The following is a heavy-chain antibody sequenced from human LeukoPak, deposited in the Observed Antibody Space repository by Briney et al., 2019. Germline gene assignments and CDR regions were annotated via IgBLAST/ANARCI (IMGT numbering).Heavy chain of an antibody. CDR2: IYHSGST. J-gene: IGHJ4*02. CDR3: ARTTRDGYNLEY. D-gene: IGHD5-24*01. V-gene: IGHV4-38-2*02. Sequence: SETLSLTCTVSGYSISSGYYWGWIRQPPGKGLEWIGSIYHSGSTYYNPSLKSQVTISVDTSKNQFSLKLSSVTAADTVVYYCARTTRDGYNLEYWGQGTLVTVSS. CDR1: GYSISSGYY.